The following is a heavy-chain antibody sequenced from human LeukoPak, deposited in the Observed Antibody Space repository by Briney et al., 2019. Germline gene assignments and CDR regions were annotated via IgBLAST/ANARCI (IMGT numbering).Heavy chain of an antibody. V-gene: IGHV4-31*03. CDR3: ARVWGRQEWSYWD. Sequence: PSQTLSLTCTVSGGSISSGGYYWSWIRQHPGKGLEWIGYIYYSGSTYYNPSLKSRVTISVDTSKNPFSLKLSSVTAADSAVYYCARVWGRQEWSYWDWGQGTLVTVSS. CDR2: IYYSGST. D-gene: IGHD3-16*01. CDR1: GGSISSGGYY. J-gene: IGHJ4*02.